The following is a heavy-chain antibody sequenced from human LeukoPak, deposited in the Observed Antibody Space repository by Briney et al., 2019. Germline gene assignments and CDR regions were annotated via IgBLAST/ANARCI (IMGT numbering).Heavy chain of an antibody. CDR1: GFAFSSYA. CDR2: ISGSGRNT. D-gene: IGHD3-22*01. CDR3: ATNYYDSSGYYPDFDY. Sequence: GGSLRLSCAASGFAFSSYAMNSVRQAPVKGLEWVSVISGSGRNTYYADSVKGRFTISRDNSKNTLYLQMTSLRAEDSAVYYCATNYYDSSGYYPDFDYWGQGALVTVSS. V-gene: IGHV3-23*01. J-gene: IGHJ4*02.